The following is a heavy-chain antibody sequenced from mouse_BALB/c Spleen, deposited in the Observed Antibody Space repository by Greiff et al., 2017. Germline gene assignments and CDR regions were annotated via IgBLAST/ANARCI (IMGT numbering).Heavy chain of an antibody. D-gene: IGHD1-1*01. CDR2: IWAGGST. CDR1: GFSLTSYG. CDR3: ARDTDYYGSSYGAYAMDY. J-gene: IGHJ4*01. Sequence: VQVVESGPGLVAPSQSLSITCTVSGFSLTSYGVHWVRQPPGKGLEWLGVIWAGGSTNYNSALMSRLSISKDNSKSQVFLKMNSLQTDDTAMYYCARDTDYYGSSYGAYAMDYWGQGTSVTVSS. V-gene: IGHV2-9*02.